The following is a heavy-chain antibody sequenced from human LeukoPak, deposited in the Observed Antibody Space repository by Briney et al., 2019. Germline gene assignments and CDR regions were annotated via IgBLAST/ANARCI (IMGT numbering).Heavy chain of an antibody. J-gene: IGHJ6*03. CDR1: GYTFTGYY. V-gene: IGHV1-2*02. CDR3: ARDPGGWFGELNYMDV. D-gene: IGHD3-10*01. Sequence: ASVKVSCKASGYTFTGYYMHWVRQAPGQGLEWMGWINPNSGGTNYAQKFQGRVTMTRDTSISTAYMELSRLRSDDTAVYYCARDPGGWFGELNYMDVWGKGTTVTVSS. CDR2: INPNSGGT.